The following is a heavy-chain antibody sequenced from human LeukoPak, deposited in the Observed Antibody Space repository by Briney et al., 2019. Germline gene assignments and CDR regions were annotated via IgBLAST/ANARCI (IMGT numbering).Heavy chain of an antibody. J-gene: IGHJ4*02. Sequence: GGSLRLSCAGSGFTFSTYAMHWVRQAPGKGLEWVTVISIDGSQKYYADSVKGRFSISRDNSKNTLYLQMNSLRTEDTAMYYCARVNIVRGAGGFDYWGQGTLVTVSS. CDR3: ARVNIVRGAGGFDY. CDR1: GFTFSTYA. V-gene: IGHV3-30-3*01. CDR2: ISIDGSQK. D-gene: IGHD2-2*01.